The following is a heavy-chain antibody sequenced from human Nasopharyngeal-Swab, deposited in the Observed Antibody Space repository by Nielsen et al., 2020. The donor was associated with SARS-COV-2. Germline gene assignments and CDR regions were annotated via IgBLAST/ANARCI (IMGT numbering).Heavy chain of an antibody. V-gene: IGHV3-9*01. CDR3: AKDPYGSGTWDG. D-gene: IGHD3-10*01. Sequence: SLKISGAASGLTFDDYTMHWVRQPPGKGLEWVSGISWNSRSIGYAGSVKGRFTISRDNAKNSLYLQMNSLRAEDTALYYCAKDPYGSGTWDGWGQGTLVTVSS. CDR1: GLTFDDYT. CDR2: ISWNSRSI. J-gene: IGHJ4*02.